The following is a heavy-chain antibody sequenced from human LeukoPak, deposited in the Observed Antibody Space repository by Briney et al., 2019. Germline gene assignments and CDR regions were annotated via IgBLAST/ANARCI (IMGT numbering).Heavy chain of an antibody. V-gene: IGHV1-3*01. CDR3: AAPLVWFGNPIDDGFDV. Sequence: RASVKVSCKASGYTFTTYAIHWVRQAPGQRPEWMGWINAANGYTKYSQKFQDRVTVTKNTSANTAYMELSSLRSEDTAVYYCAAPLVWFGNPIDDGFDVWGQGTMVTVST. D-gene: IGHD3-10*01. J-gene: IGHJ3*01. CDR1: GYTFTTYA. CDR2: INAANGYT.